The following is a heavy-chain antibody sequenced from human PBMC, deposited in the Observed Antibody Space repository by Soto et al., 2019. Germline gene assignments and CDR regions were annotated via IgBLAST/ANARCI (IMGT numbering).Heavy chain of an antibody. CDR1: GFTFSTYA. J-gene: IGHJ4*02. Sequence: GGSLRLSCAVSGFTFSTYAMNWVRQAPGKGLEWVSYISGSSGGSTYYADSVKGRFTISRDNSKNTLFLQMNSLRVEDTAVYYCAKVSRFPGGLRSLFWGQGSLVTVSS. D-gene: IGHD3-10*01. V-gene: IGHV3-23*01. CDR3: AKVSRFPGGLRSLF. CDR2: ISGSSGGST.